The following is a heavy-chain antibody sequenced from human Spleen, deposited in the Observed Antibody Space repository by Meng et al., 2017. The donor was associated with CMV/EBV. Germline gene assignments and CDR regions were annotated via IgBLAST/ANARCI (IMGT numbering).Heavy chain of an antibody. CDR3: ATAPHAFGGFDH. CDR2: VIPTLDRT. Sequence: CKASRDPFTTYSINWVRQAPGQGLEWVGEVIPTLDRTNYAQTFQDRVTITADKSAATAYMELRSLRSDDTAVYYCATAPHAFGGFDHWGQGTLVTVSS. D-gene: IGHD3-10*01. V-gene: IGHV1-69*10. CDR1: RDPFTTYS. J-gene: IGHJ4*02.